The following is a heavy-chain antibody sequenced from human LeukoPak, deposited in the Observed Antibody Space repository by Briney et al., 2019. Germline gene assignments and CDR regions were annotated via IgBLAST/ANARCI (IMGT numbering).Heavy chain of an antibody. Sequence: GGSLRLSCAASGFTFSSYAMSWVRQAPGKWLEWVSAISGSGSSTYYADSVKGRFTISRDNSKNTLYLQMNSLRAEDTAVYYCAKDPPAATVVDYWGQGTLVTVSS. J-gene: IGHJ4*02. V-gene: IGHV3-23*01. D-gene: IGHD6-13*01. CDR1: GFTFSSYA. CDR3: AKDPPAATVVDY. CDR2: ISGSGSST.